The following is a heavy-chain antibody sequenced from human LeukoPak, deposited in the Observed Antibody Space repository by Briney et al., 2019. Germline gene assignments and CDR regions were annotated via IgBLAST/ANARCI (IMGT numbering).Heavy chain of an antibody. J-gene: IGHJ4*02. Sequence: GGSLRLSCAASGFAFSSYAMSWVRQAPGKGLEWVSTISNSDGSSTSYADSVKGRFTISRDNAKNTLYLQMNSLRAEDTAVYYCARSRDTAMVTGYFDYWGQGTLVTVSS. CDR2: ISNSDGSST. CDR1: GFAFSSYA. V-gene: IGHV3-74*01. D-gene: IGHD5-18*01. CDR3: ARSRDTAMVTGYFDY.